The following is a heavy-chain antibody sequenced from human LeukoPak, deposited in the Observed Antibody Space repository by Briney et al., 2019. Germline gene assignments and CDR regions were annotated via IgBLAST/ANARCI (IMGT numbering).Heavy chain of an antibody. CDR1: GFTFSSYY. CDR2: INTDGSST. D-gene: IGHD6-19*01. Sequence: GGSLRLSCAASGFTFSSYYMHWVRQAPGKGLVWVSRINTDGSSTDYPDSVKGRFTIFRDNAKNTMHLQMNSLTAEDTAVYYCTRWSYTSGSTAYWGQGTLVTVSS. J-gene: IGHJ4*02. V-gene: IGHV3-74*01. CDR3: TRWSYTSGSTAY.